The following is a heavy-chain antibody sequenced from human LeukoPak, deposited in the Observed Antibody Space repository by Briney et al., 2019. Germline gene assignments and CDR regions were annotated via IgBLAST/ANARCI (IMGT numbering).Heavy chain of an antibody. CDR3: ARSPLWFQYFDY. Sequence: GRSLRLSCAASGFTFSSYAMHWVRQAPGKGLEWVAVISYDESNKYYADSVKGRFTISRDNSKNTLYLQMNSLRAEDTAVYYCARSPLWFQYFDYWGQGTLVTVSS. D-gene: IGHD3-10*01. J-gene: IGHJ4*02. CDR2: ISYDESNK. CDR1: GFTFSSYA. V-gene: IGHV3-30-3*01.